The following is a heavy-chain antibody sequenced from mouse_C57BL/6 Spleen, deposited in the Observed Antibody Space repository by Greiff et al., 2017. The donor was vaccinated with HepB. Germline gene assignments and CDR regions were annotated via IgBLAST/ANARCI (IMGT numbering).Heavy chain of an antibody. CDR3: ARVAAQATRFAY. CDR2: IHPNSGST. J-gene: IGHJ3*01. V-gene: IGHV1-64*01. Sequence: QVQLQQPGAELVKPGASVKLSCKASGYTFTSYWMHWVKQRPGQGLEWIGMIHPNSGSTNYNEKFKSKATLTVDKSSSTAYMQLSSLTSEDSAVYYWARVAAQATRFAYCGQGTLVTVSA. CDR1: GYTFTSYW. D-gene: IGHD3-2*02.